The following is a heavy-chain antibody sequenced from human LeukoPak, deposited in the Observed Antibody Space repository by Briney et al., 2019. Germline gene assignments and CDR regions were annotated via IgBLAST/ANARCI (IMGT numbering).Heavy chain of an antibody. V-gene: IGHV3-7*01. CDR3: ASWRAISSEAN. D-gene: IGHD6-6*01. CDR1: GLTFSDYW. CDR2: TNEHGSDS. Sequence: GVCLRLSCAASGLTFSDYWVSWLRQAPGKGLEWVAHTNEHGSDSYYVDSVKGRFTISRDNAKNSLYLQMNSLRVEDTAVYYCASWRAISSEANWGQGTLVTVSS. J-gene: IGHJ4*02.